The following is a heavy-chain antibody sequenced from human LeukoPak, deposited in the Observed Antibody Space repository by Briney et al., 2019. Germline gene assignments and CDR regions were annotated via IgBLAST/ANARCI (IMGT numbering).Heavy chain of an antibody. D-gene: IGHD3-22*01. CDR2: IIPIFGTA. Sequence: SVKVSCKASGGTFISYAISWVRQASGQGLEWMGGIIPIFGTANYAQKFQGRVTITADESTSTAYMELSSLRSEDTAVYYCARDLRYDSSGYYFHYYYGMDVWGQGTTVTVSS. CDR1: GGTFISYA. J-gene: IGHJ6*02. V-gene: IGHV1-69*01. CDR3: ARDLRYDSSGYYFHYYYGMDV.